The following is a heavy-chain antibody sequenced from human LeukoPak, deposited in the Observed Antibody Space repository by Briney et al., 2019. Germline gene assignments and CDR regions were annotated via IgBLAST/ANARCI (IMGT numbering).Heavy chain of an antibody. Sequence: SVEVSCKASGGTFSSYAISWVRQAPGQGLEWMGRIIPILGIANYAQKFQGRVTITADKSTSTAYMELSSLRSEDTAVYYCARSRDGYNGEYWGQGTLVTVSS. J-gene: IGHJ4*02. CDR1: GGTFSSYA. CDR2: IIPILGIA. V-gene: IGHV1-69*04. D-gene: IGHD5-24*01. CDR3: ARSRDGYNGEY.